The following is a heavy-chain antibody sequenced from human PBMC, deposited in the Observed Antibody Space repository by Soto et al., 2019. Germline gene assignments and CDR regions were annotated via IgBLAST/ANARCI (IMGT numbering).Heavy chain of an antibody. CDR1: GYTFTSYA. CDR2: INAGNGNT. Sequence: QVQLVQSGAEVKKPGASVKVSCKASGYTFTSYAMHWVRQATGQRLERMGWINAGNGNTKYSQKFQGRVTITRDTSASKAYMELSSLRSEDTAVYYCARVVGIAVDDYWGQGTLVNVSS. CDR3: ARVVGIAVDDY. J-gene: IGHJ4*02. V-gene: IGHV1-3*01. D-gene: IGHD6-19*01.